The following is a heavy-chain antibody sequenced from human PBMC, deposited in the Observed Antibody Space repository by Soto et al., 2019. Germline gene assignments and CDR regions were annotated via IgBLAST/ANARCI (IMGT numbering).Heavy chain of an antibody. CDR3: ARSFQVAAAGTHWFAP. J-gene: IGHJ5*02. D-gene: IGHD6-13*01. Sequence: ASVKVSCKASGYTFTSYAMHWVRQAPGQRLEWMGWINAGNGNTKYSQKFQGRVTITRDTSASTAYMELSSLRSEDTAVYYCARSFQVAAAGTHWFAPCGQGTLVTVSS. V-gene: IGHV1-3*01. CDR2: INAGNGNT. CDR1: GYTFTSYA.